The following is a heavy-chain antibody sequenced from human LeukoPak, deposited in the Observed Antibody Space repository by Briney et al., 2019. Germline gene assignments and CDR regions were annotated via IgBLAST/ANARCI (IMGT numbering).Heavy chain of an antibody. CDR2: ISYDGSNK. CDR1: GFTFSSYA. Sequence: GGSLRLSCAASGFTFSSYAMHWVRQAPGKGLEWVAVISYDGSNKYYADSVKGRFSISRDNAKTSLYLQMNSLRAEDTAVYYCARDRFSGSYPLDVWGKGTTVTVSS. J-gene: IGHJ6*04. V-gene: IGHV3-30*04. D-gene: IGHD1-26*01. CDR3: ARDRFSGSYPLDV.